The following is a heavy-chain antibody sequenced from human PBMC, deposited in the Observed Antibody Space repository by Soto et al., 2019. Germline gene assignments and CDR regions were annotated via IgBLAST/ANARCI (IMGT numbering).Heavy chain of an antibody. J-gene: IGHJ3*02. CDR1: GGTFSSYA. Sequence: ASVKVSCKASGGTFSSYAISWVRQAPGQGLEWMGWVNPNSGNTGYAQKFQGRVTMTRNTSISTAYMELSSLRSEDTAVYYCARGRADDAFDIWGQGTMVTVSS. CDR3: ARGRADDAFDI. V-gene: IGHV1-8*02. CDR2: VNPNSGNT.